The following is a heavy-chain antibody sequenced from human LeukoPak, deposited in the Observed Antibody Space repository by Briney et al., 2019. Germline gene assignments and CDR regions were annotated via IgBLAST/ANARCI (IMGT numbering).Heavy chain of an antibody. D-gene: IGHD1-1*01. J-gene: IGHJ6*02. V-gene: IGHV3-11*01. Sequence: GGPLRLFCAASGFTFSDYYMSWIRQAPGKGLEWVSYISSSGSTIYYADSVKGRFPISRDNGKNSLYLQMNSLRAEDTAVYYCARAGGTTGYYYYYGMDVWGQGTTVTVSS. CDR2: ISSSGSTI. CDR3: ARAGGTTGYYYYYGMDV. CDR1: GFTFSDYY.